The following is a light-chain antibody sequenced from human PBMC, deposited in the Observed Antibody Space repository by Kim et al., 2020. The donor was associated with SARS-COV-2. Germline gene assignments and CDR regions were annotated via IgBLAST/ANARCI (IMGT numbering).Light chain of an antibody. J-gene: IGLJ2*01. CDR1: KLGDKY. Sequence: SVSPGQTARSTCSGDKLGDKYACWYQQKPGQSPLLVIYQDSQRPSGFPERFSGSNSENTATLTISGTQAMDEADYYCQAWGSSTVVFGGGTQLTVL. V-gene: IGLV3-1*01. CDR2: QDS. CDR3: QAWGSSTVV.